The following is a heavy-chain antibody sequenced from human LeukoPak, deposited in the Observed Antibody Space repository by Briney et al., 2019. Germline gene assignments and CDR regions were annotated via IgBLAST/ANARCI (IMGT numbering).Heavy chain of an antibody. J-gene: IGHJ4*02. D-gene: IGHD5-18*01. V-gene: IGHV4-4*02. Sequence: SGTLSLTCAVSGGSISSSNWWSWDRQPPGKGLEWIGEIYHSGSTNYNPSLKSRVTISVDKSKNQFSLKLSSVTAADTAVYYCAATGDTAMVGPFDYWGQGTLVTVSS. CDR2: IYHSGST. CDR1: GGSISSSNW. CDR3: AATGDTAMVGPFDY.